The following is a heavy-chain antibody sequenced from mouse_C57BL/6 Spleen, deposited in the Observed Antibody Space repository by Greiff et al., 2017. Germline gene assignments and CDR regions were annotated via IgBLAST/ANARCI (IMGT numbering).Heavy chain of an antibody. CDR3: AIGSSGSEDY. Sequence: VQLQQSGPELVKPGASVKISCKASGYAFSSSWMNWVKQRPGKGLEWIGRIYPGDGDTNYNGKFKGKATLTADKSSSTAYMQLSSLTSEDSAVYFCAIGSSGSEDYWGQGTTLTVSS. CDR1: GYAFSSSW. J-gene: IGHJ2*01. D-gene: IGHD3-2*02. V-gene: IGHV1-82*01. CDR2: IYPGDGDT.